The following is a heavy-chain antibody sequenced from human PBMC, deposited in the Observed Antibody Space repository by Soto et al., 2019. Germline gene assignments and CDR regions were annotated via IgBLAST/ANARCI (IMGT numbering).Heavy chain of an antibody. Sequence: SGTPSPPCTVSVGSLSRGGFYLGWVRPPPGKGLEWIGEINHSGSTNYNPSLKSRVTISVDTSKNQFSLKLSSVTAADTAVYYCARRGGSAAGTTFDYWGQGTLVTVSS. D-gene: IGHD6-13*01. J-gene: IGHJ4*02. V-gene: IGHV4-39*07. CDR1: VGSLSRGGFY. CDR2: INHSGST. CDR3: ARRGGSAAGTTFDY.